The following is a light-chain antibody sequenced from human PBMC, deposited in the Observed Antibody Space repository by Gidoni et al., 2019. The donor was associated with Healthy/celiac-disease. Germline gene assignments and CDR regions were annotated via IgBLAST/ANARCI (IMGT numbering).Light chain of an antibody. V-gene: IGLV1-40*01. J-gene: IGLJ3*02. CDR1: SSNIGAGYD. Sequence: QSVLTQPPSVSRAPGQRVTITCTGSSSNIGAGYDVHWYQQLPGTAPNLLIYGTSNRPSGVADRFSGSKSGTSASLAITGLQAEDEADYYCQSYDSSLSGSVFGGGTKLTVL. CDR2: GTS. CDR3: QSYDSSLSGSV.